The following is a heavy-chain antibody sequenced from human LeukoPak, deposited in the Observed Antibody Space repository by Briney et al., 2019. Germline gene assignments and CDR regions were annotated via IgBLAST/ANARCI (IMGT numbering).Heavy chain of an antibody. CDR2: IKQDGSEK. CDR3: ARDQLDYDFWSGSNWFDP. Sequence: PGGSLRLSCAASGFTFSSYWMSWVRQAPGKGLEWVANIKQDGSEKYYVDSVKGRLTISRDNAKNSLYLQMNSLRAEDTAVYYCARDQLDYDFWSGSNWFDPWGQGTLVTVSS. J-gene: IGHJ5*02. V-gene: IGHV3-7*01. D-gene: IGHD3-3*01. CDR1: GFTFSSYW.